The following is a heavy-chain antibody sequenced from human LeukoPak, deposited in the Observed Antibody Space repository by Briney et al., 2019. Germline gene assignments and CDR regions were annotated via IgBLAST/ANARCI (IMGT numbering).Heavy chain of an antibody. CDR1: GFTFSTYS. D-gene: IGHD3-3*01. V-gene: IGHV3-21*01. CDR2: MNSSSDYI. J-gene: IGHJ4*02. CDR3: ARHWSNFDF. Sequence: PGGSLRLSCAASGFTFSTYSMNWVRQAPGKGLEWVSSMNSSSDYIYYADSVKGRFTISRDNAKNSLYLQMNSLRAEDTAVYYCARHWSNFDFWGQGTLVTVSS.